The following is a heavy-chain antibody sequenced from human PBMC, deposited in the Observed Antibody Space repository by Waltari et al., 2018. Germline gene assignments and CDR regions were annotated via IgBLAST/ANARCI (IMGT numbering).Heavy chain of an antibody. D-gene: IGHD4-17*01. Sequence: QVQLQESGPGLVKPSETLSLTCGVSGYNIAGGYYWGWLRQPPGKGLEWIGAIYHSGNAYRHPSLDRRLTLSVETSKNQLSLKLISVTAADTAVYYCARRKYSGDYFFDVWGQGTLVSVSS. CDR1: GYNIAGGYY. V-gene: IGHV4-38-2*01. CDR3: ARRKYSGDYFFDV. CDR2: IYHSGNA. J-gene: IGHJ4*02.